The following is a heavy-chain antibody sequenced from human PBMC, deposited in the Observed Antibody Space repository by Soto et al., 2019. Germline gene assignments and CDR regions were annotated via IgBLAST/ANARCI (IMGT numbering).Heavy chain of an antibody. CDR2: IYSGRAP. V-gene: IGHV3-53*01. CDR3: ARCSYSYGRSLYYRIDV. J-gene: IGHJ6*02. Sequence: PGGSLRLSCGASGFTVSNYYMNWGRQATGKGLVCVSVIYSGRAPYYAPSVYSRFTISIDNSFNILHLPINILRADDTAVYYCARCSYSYGRSLYYRIDVCRQGTTVPVSS. D-gene: IGHD5-18*01. CDR1: GFTVSNYY.